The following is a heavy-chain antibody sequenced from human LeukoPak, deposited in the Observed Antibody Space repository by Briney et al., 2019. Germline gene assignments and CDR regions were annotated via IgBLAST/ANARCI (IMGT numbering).Heavy chain of an antibody. Sequence: ASVKVSCKASGYTFTGYYMHWVRQAPGQGLEWMGWINPNSGGTNYAQKFQGRVTMTRDTSISTAYMELSRLRSDDTAVYYCARDGWGAARNFDYWGQGTLVTVSS. J-gene: IGHJ4*02. CDR2: INPNSGGT. D-gene: IGHD6-6*01. CDR3: ARDGWGAARNFDY. CDR1: GYTFTGYY. V-gene: IGHV1-2*02.